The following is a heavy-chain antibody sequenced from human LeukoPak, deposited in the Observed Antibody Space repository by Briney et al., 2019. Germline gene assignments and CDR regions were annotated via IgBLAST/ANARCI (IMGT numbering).Heavy chain of an antibody. V-gene: IGHV3-7*01. Sequence: GGSLRLSCAASGFTFSSYWMSWVRQAPGKGLEWVANIKQDGSEKYYVDSVKGRFTISRDNAKNSLYLQTNSLRAEDTAVYYCARERVDYGDYLMYYYGMDVWGQGTTVTVSS. J-gene: IGHJ6*02. CDR3: ARERVDYGDYLMYYYGMDV. CDR1: GFTFSSYW. D-gene: IGHD4-17*01. CDR2: IKQDGSEK.